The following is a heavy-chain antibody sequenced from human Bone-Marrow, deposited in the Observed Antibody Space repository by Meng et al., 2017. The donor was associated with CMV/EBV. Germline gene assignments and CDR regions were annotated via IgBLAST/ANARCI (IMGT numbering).Heavy chain of an antibody. Sequence: EVQLVESGGGLVQPGGSLRPSCAASGLTFSRHWMHWVRQAPGKGLVWVSRINSEGSTTSYADSVKGRFTISRDNAKNTLYLQMNGLRAEDTAVYYCARGVGESLGWEMGYWGQGTLVTVSS. CDR1: GLTFSRHW. D-gene: IGHD1-26*01. J-gene: IGHJ4*02. CDR3: ARGVGESLGWEMGY. V-gene: IGHV3-74*01. CDR2: INSEGSTT.